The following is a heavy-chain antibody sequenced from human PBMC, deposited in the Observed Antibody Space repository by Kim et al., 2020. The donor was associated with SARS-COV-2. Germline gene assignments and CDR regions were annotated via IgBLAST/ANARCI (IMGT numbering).Heavy chain of an antibody. V-gene: IGHV4-34*01. CDR1: GGSFSGYY. Sequence: SETLSLTCAVYGGSFSGYYWSWIRQPPGKGLEWIGEINHSGSTNYNPSLKSRVTISVDTSKNQFSLKLSSVTAADTAVYYCARVSYDSSGYYEKVFDYWGQGTLVTVSS. CDR3: ARVSYDSSGYYEKVFDY. D-gene: IGHD3-22*01. J-gene: IGHJ4*02. CDR2: INHSGST.